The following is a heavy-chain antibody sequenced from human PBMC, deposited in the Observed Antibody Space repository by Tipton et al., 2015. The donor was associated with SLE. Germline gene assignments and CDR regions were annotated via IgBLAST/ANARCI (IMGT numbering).Heavy chain of an antibody. Sequence: SLTCTVSGGSISSYYWSWTRQPPGKGLEWIGYIYYSGSTNYNPSLKSRVTISVDTSKNQFSLKLSSVTAADTAVYYCARGSSSFYFDYWGQGTLVTVSS. V-gene: IGHV4-59*01. J-gene: IGHJ4*02. CDR3: ARGSSSFYFDY. CDR1: GGSISSYY. CDR2: IYYSGST. D-gene: IGHD6-6*01.